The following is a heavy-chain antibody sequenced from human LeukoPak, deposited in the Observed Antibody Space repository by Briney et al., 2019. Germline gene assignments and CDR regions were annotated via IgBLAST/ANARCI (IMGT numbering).Heavy chain of an antibody. CDR1: GFTFSSYA. D-gene: IGHD5-18*01. J-gene: IGHJ6*03. V-gene: IGHV3-30-3*01. Sequence: GRALRPSCAASGFTFSSYAMHWVRQAPGKGLEWVAVISYDGSNKYYADSVKGRFTISRDNSKNTLYLQMNSLRAEDTAVYYCARDGNSYGSFYYYYYMDVWGKGTTVTVSS. CDR2: ISYDGSNK. CDR3: ARDGNSYGSFYYYYYMDV.